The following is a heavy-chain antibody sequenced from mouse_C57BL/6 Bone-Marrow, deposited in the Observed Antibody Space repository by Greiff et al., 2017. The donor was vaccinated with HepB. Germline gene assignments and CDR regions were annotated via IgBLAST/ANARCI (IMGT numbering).Heavy chain of an antibody. V-gene: IGHV1-50*01. J-gene: IGHJ3*01. CDR1: GYTFTSYW. D-gene: IGHD3-2*02. Sequence: VQLQQPGAELVKPGASVKLSCKASGYTFTSYWMQWVKQRPGQGLEWIGEIDPSDSYTNYNQKFKGKATLTVDTSSSTAYMQLSSLTSEDSAVYYCARESSSGYVGFAYWGQGTLVTVSA. CDR3: ARESSSGYVGFAY. CDR2: IDPSDSYT.